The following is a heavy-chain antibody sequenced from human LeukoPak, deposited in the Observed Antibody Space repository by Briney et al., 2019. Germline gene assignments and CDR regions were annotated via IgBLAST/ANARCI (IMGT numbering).Heavy chain of an antibody. Sequence: PSETLSLTCTVSGDSNSSYGTYWAWIRQPPGKGPEWIGSIYYRGNTYSNPSLKSRVAMSLDTSKNKFSLNLSSVSASDTAVYYCARHGECSSTSCYEAKNHYYMDVWGKGTTVTVSS. CDR2: IYYRGNT. CDR1: GDSNSSYGTY. D-gene: IGHD2-2*03. CDR3: ARHGECSSTSCYEAKNHYYMDV. V-gene: IGHV4-39*01. J-gene: IGHJ6*03.